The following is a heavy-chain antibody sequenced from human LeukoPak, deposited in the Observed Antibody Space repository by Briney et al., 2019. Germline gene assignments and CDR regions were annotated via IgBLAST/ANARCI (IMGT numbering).Heavy chain of an antibody. CDR3: ARVAPAIADY. J-gene: IGHJ4*02. Sequence: SQTLSLTCTVSGGSISSGGYYWSWIRQPPGKGLEWIGYIYHSGSTYYNPSLKSRVTISVDRSKNQFSLKLSSVTAADTAVYYCARVAPAIADYWGQGTLVTVSS. V-gene: IGHV4-30-2*01. CDR2: IYHSGST. D-gene: IGHD5-18*01. CDR1: GGSISSGGYY.